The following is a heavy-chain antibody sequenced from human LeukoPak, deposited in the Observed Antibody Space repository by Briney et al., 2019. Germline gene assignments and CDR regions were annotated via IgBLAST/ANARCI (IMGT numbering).Heavy chain of an antibody. Sequence: GGSLRLSWAASGFTVSSYPMHWVRQAPGKGLEWVAVISYDGVNKYYADSVKGRFTVSSDNSQTPLYLQMNSLSAEDTAVYYCATDFGSTLYSFDYWGQRTLVTVSS. D-gene: IGHD1-26*01. CDR1: GFTVSSYP. CDR3: ATDFGSTLYSFDY. V-gene: IGHV3-30-3*02. J-gene: IGHJ4*02. CDR2: ISYDGVNK.